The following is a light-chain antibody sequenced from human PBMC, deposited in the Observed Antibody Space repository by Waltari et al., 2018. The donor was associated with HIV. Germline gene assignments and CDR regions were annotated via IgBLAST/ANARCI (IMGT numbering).Light chain of an antibody. J-gene: IGLJ1*01. V-gene: IGLV1-44*01. CDR3: AAWDDSLNGLV. CDR2: SNN. CDR1: SSNIGVTA. Sequence: QSVLTQPPSASGTPGQRVTIPCSGSSSNIGVTAVNWYQQFPGTAPNLRIYSNNQRPSGVPDRFSGSKSGTSASLAISGLQSEDEADYYCAAWDDSLNGLVFGTGTKVTVL.